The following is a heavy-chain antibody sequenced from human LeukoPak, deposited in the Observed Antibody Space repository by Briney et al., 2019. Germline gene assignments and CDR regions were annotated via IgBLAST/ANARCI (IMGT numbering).Heavy chain of an antibody. CDR1: GFTVSSNY. Sequence: GGSLRLSCAASGFTVSSNYMSWVRQAPGKGLEWVSVIYSGGSTYYADSVKGRFTISRDNSKNTLYLQMNSLRAEDTAVYYCARGGRITMIVGAADWAFDIWGQGTMVTVSS. D-gene: IGHD3-22*01. CDR2: IYSGGST. V-gene: IGHV3-66*01. CDR3: ARGGRITMIVGAADWAFDI. J-gene: IGHJ3*02.